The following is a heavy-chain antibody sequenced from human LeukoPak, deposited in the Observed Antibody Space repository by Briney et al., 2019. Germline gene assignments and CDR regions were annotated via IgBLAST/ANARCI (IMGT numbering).Heavy chain of an antibody. Sequence: AGSLRLSCAASGFTVSSNYMSWVRQAPGKGLEWVSVIYSGGSTYYADSVKGRFTISRDNSKNTLYLQMNSLRAEDTAVYYCARVLAVALDYWGQGTLVTVSS. J-gene: IGHJ4*02. D-gene: IGHD6-19*01. CDR2: IYSGGST. CDR1: GFTVSSNY. CDR3: ARVLAVALDY. V-gene: IGHV3-53*01.